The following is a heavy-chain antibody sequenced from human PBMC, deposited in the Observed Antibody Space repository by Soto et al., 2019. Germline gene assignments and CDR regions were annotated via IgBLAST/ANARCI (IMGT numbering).Heavy chain of an antibody. CDR2: IIPILGIA. CDR3: ARGRIAVAGTDWFDP. J-gene: IGHJ5*02. CDR1: GGTFSSYT. V-gene: IGHV1-69*02. Sequence: QVQLVQSGAEVKKPGSSVKVSCKASGGTFSSYTISWVRQAPGQGLEWMGRIIPILGIANHAQKFQGRVTITADKSTSTAYMELSSLRSEDTAVYYCARGRIAVAGTDWFDPWGQGTLVTVSS. D-gene: IGHD6-19*01.